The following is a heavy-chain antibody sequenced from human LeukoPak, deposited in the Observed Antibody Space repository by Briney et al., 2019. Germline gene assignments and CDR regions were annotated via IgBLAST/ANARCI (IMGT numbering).Heavy chain of an antibody. D-gene: IGHD6-6*01. Sequence: GESLKISCKASEYSFTTYWIGWVRQMPGKGLEWMGIIYPGDSDTTYSPSFQGQVTISADKSISTAYLQWSSLKASDTAIYYCARTYSSSSASDYWGQGTLVTVSS. CDR3: ARTYSSSSASDY. CDR1: EYSFTTYW. J-gene: IGHJ4*02. CDR2: IYPGDSDT. V-gene: IGHV5-51*01.